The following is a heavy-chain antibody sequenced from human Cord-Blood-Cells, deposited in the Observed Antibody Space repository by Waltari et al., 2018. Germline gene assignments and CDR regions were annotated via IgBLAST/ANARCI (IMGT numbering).Heavy chain of an antibody. CDR3: AKDGSGWGPDY. CDR1: GSTFSSYG. D-gene: IGHD7-27*01. V-gene: IGHV3-30*18. Sequence: VRLVGSGGGVVQLGGSLRLSWPASGSTFSSYGIHCVRQAPGKGLEWVAVISYDGSNKYYADSVKGRFTISRDNSKNTLYLQMNSLRAEDTAVYYCAKDGSGWGPDYWGQGTLVTVSS. J-gene: IGHJ4*02. CDR2: ISYDGSNK.